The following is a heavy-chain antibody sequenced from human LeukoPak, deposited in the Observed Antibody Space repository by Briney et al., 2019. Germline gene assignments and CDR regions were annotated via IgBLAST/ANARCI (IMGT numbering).Heavy chain of an antibody. Sequence: SVKVSCKASGGTFSSYAISWVRQAPGQGLEWMGGIIPIFGTANYAQKFQGRVTITADKSTSTAYMELSSLRSEDTAVYYCASRPVGGRGAFDIWGQGTIVTVSS. CDR2: IIPIFGTA. V-gene: IGHV1-69*06. J-gene: IGHJ3*02. D-gene: IGHD3-16*01. CDR1: GGTFSSYA. CDR3: ASRPVGGRGAFDI.